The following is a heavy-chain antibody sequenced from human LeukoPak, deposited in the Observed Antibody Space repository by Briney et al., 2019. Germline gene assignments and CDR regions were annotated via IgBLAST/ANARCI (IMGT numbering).Heavy chain of an antibody. D-gene: IGHD2-15*01. CDR3: ARGKGKSRIVDY. CDR2: IYSGGTT. CDR1: GFTFSNYA. V-gene: IGHV3-66*01. Sequence: PGGSLRLSCAASGFTFSNYAMSWVRQAPGKGLEWVSLIYSGGTTYYADSVKGRFTISSENSKNTLYLQMNSLRVEDTAVYFCARGKGKSRIVDYWGQGTLVTVSS. J-gene: IGHJ4*02.